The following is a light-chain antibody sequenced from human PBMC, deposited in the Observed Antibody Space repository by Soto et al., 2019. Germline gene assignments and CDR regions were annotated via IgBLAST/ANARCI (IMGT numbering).Light chain of an antibody. CDR1: QTVSSY. Sequence: EIVLTQSPATLSLSPGERATLSCRASQTVSSYLAWYQQRPGQAPRLLIYDASNRATGITAKFSGSGAGTDLTLTISSLEPEDFAVYYCQQRSNWPHTFGHGTNLEIK. J-gene: IGKJ2*01. CDR2: DAS. V-gene: IGKV3-11*01. CDR3: QQRSNWPHT.